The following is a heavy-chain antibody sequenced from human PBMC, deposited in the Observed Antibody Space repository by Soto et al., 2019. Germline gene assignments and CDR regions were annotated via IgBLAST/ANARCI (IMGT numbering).Heavy chain of an antibody. CDR3: ARGVAAPFSGYYYYGMDV. V-gene: IGHV4-31*03. D-gene: IGHD6-13*01. CDR1: GGSISSCGYY. J-gene: IGHJ6*02. Sequence: NPSETLSLTCTISGGSISSCGYYWSWIRQHPGKGLEWIGYTYYSGSTYYNPTLKSRVTISVDKSKNQFTLKLSSVTAADTAVYYCARGVAAPFSGYYYYGMDVWGQGTTVTVSS. CDR2: TYYSGST.